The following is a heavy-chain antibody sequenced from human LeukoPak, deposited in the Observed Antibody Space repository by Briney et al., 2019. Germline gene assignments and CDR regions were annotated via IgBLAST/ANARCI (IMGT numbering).Heavy chain of an antibody. D-gene: IGHD3-10*01. CDR2: IFYTGST. V-gene: IGHV4-59*01. CDR1: GGSISTYY. J-gene: IGHJ6*03. Sequence: SSETLSLTCTVSGGSISTYYWSWIRQPPGKGLEWLGYIFYTGSTNYNPSLESRLTISVDTSKNQFSLELSSVTAADTAVYYCARGVHYYYDSENFYYYMDVWGKGTTVTISS. CDR3: ARGVHYYYDSENFYYYMDV.